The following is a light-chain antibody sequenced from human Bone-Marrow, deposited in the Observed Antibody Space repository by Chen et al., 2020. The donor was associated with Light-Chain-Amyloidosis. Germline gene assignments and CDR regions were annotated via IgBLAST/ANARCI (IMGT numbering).Light chain of an antibody. CDR3: TSYTSSGTLYV. Sequence: QSALTQPVSVSGPPGQSIAISCTGTSSDVGGYNYVSWYQQHQGKAPKLIIYNVSYRPSGVSNRFSGSKSDNTASLTISGLQAEDEADYYCTSYTSSGTLYVFGTGTKVTVL. V-gene: IGLV2-14*03. J-gene: IGLJ1*01. CDR2: NVS. CDR1: SSDVGGYNY.